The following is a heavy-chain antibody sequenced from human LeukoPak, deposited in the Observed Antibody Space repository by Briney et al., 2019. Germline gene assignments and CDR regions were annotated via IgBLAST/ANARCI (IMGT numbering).Heavy chain of an antibody. CDR3: AKGPTVVTYYFDY. CDR1: GFTFSSYA. Sequence: GGSLRLSCAASGFTFSSYAMSWVRQAPGKGLEWVSAISGSGGSTYYADSVKGRFTISRDNSKNTLYLQMNSLRAEDTAVYYRAKGPTVVTYYFDYWGQGTLVTVSS. J-gene: IGHJ4*02. D-gene: IGHD4-23*01. CDR2: ISGSGGST. V-gene: IGHV3-23*01.